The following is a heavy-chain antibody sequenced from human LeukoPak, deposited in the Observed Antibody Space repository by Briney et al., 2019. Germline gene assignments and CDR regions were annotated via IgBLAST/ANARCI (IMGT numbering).Heavy chain of an antibody. CDR2: INPGGNEI. J-gene: IGHJ4*02. V-gene: IGHV3-7*01. CDR1: GLTFRSYW. CDR3: MCWGTDNH. D-gene: IGHD7-27*01. Sequence: GGSLILSCTFSGLTFRSYWMNWVRQAPGKGLEWVANINPGGNEIRSVDSVKGRSIISRDNAKNSLDLQMSSLRVEDTAVYYCMCWGTDNHWGQGILVTVSS.